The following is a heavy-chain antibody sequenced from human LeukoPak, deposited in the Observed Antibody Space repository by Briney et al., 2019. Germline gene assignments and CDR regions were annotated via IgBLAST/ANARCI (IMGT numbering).Heavy chain of an antibody. Sequence: SETLSLTCAVYGGSFSGYYWSWIRQPPGKGLEWIGEINHSGSTNYNPSLKSRVTISVDTSKNQFSLKLSSVTAADTAVYYCARNKLIAAAADYGGQETLVTVSS. CDR3: ARNKLIAAAADY. J-gene: IGHJ4*02. CDR2: INHSGST. V-gene: IGHV4-34*01. D-gene: IGHD6-13*01. CDR1: GGSFSGYY.